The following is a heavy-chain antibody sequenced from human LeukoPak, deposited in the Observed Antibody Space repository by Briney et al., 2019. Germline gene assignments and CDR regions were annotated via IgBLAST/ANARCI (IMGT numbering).Heavy chain of an antibody. CDR2: IYPDDSDT. J-gene: IGHJ3*02. CDR1: GYAFASYW. V-gene: IGHV5-51*01. D-gene: IGHD6-13*01. Sequence: GESLKISCRVSGYAFASYWIGWVRQVPGKGLEWMGIIYPDDSDTKYSPSFQGQVTFSADKSVNTAYLQWNSLKASDTAMYYCARPAATASHDAFDIWGQGTMVTVSS. CDR3: ARPAATASHDAFDI.